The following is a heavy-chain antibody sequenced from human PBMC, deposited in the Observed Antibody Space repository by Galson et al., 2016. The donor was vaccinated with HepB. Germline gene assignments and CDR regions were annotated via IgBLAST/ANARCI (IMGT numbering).Heavy chain of an antibody. V-gene: IGHV2-70*01. Sequence: PALVKPTQTLTLTCTFSGFSLSSSGMCVGWIRQPPGKALEWLALIDWDDDKYYSTSLKTRLTISKDTSKNQVVLTMTNMDPVDTATYYCARGLGGTGNWFDPWGQGTLVTVSS. CDR1: GFSLSSSGMC. CDR3: ARGLGGTGNWFDP. CDR2: IDWDDDK. J-gene: IGHJ5*02. D-gene: IGHD1-1*01.